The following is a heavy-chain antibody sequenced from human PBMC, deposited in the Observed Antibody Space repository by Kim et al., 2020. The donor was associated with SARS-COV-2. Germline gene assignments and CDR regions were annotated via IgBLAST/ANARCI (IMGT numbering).Heavy chain of an antibody. Sequence: TSYNPSLKSRVTKSVDTSKNQFSLKLSSVTAADTAVYYCASYAPRWAFDIWGQGTMVTVSS. CDR2: T. V-gene: IGHV4-31*02. J-gene: IGHJ3*02. CDR3: ASYAPRWAFDI. D-gene: IGHD3-16*01.